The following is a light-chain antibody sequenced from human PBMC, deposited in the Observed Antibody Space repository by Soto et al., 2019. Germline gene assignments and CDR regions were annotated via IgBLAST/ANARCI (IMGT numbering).Light chain of an antibody. CDR3: QQYSSYPLT. CDR2: DVA. J-gene: IGKJ4*01. Sequence: DIQMTQSPSTLSASVADRVTIACRASQAISGYLAWYQRKPGKAPKLLIYDVANLQTGVSSRFSGSGSGTEFTLTINSLQPDDFATYYCQQYSSYPLTFGGGTKVDIK. V-gene: IGKV1-5*01. CDR1: QAISGY.